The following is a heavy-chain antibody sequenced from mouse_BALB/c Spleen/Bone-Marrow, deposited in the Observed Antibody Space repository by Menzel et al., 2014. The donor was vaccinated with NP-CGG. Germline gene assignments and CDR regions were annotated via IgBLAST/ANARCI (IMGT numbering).Heavy chain of an antibody. Sequence: EVHLVESGGGLVQPGGSLKLSCATSGFTFSDYHMYWVRQTPEKRLEWVAYISNGGGSTYYPDTVKGRFTFSRDNAKNTLYLQMSRLKSEDTAMYYCARPLYDGYYVAYWGQGTLVTVSA. CDR2: ISNGGGST. D-gene: IGHD2-3*01. J-gene: IGHJ3*01. CDR1: GFTFSDYH. CDR3: ARPLYDGYYVAY. V-gene: IGHV5-12*02.